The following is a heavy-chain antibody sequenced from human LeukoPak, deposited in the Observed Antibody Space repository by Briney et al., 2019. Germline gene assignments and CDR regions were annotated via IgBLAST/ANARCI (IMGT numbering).Heavy chain of an antibody. V-gene: IGHV1-2*02. CDR1: GYTFSGYH. CDR2: INPNSGGT. J-gene: IGHJ4*02. CDR3: ASDPITIFGVVTPGNY. Sequence: ASVKVSCKASGYTFSGYHMHWVRQAPGQGLEWMGWINPNSGGTNYAQKFQGRVTMTRDTSISTAYMELSRLRSDDTAVYYCASDPITIFGVVTPGNYWGQGTLVTVSS. D-gene: IGHD3-3*01.